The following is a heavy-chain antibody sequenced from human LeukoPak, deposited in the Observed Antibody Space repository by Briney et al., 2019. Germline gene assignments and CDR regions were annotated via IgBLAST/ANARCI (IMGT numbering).Heavy chain of an antibody. V-gene: IGHV3-74*01. CDR3: ARGRPHGNDY. Sequence: PGGSLRLSCAASGFTFSDHYMDWVRQAPGKGLVWVSRIASDGSSTTYADSVKGRFSISRDNAKNTLYLQMNSLRVEDTAVYYCARGRPHGNDYWGQGTLVTVSS. CDR2: IASDGSST. CDR1: GFTFSDHY. J-gene: IGHJ4*02. D-gene: IGHD4-23*01.